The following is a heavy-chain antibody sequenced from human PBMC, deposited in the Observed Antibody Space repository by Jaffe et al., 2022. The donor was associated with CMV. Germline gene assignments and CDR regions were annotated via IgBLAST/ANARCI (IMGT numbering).Heavy chain of an antibody. D-gene: IGHD3-22*01. CDR2: INPNSGGT. CDR1: GYTFTGYY. CDR3: ARQEIRAFDYYDSSGPKGLGYGMDV. V-gene: IGHV1-2*02. Sequence: QVQLVQSGAEVKKPGASVKVSCKASGYTFTGYYMHWVRQAPGQGLEWMGWINPNSGGTNYAQKFQGRVTMTRDTSISTAYMELSRLRSDDTAVYYCARQEIRAFDYYDSSGPKGLGYGMDVWGQGTTVTVSS. J-gene: IGHJ6*02.